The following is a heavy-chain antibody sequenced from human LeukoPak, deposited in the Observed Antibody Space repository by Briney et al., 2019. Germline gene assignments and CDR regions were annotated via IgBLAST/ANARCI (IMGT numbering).Heavy chain of an antibody. CDR3: AKVVTQQRVVVILDY. CDR1: VFTFSSYA. V-gene: IGHV3-23*01. CDR2: ISGNGGST. Sequence: PGGSLRLSCAASVFTFSSYAMSWVRQAPGKGLEWVSGISGNGGSTYYADSVKGRFTISIDNSNDTPYLQRNSLRAEETAVYYCAKVVTQQRVVVILDYWGEGTLVTVFS. J-gene: IGHJ4*02. D-gene: IGHD3-22*01.